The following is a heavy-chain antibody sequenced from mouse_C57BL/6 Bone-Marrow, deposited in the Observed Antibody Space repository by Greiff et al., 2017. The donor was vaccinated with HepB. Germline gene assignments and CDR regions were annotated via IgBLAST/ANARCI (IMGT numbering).Heavy chain of an antibody. Sequence: EVKLVESGAELVRPGASVKLSCTASGFNIKDDYMHWVKQRPEQGLEWIGWIDPENGDTEYASKFQGKATITADTSSNTAYLQLSSLTSEDTAVYYCTTHYSNYIDYWGQGTTLTVSS. CDR1: GFNIKDDY. CDR3: TTHYSNYIDY. J-gene: IGHJ2*01. V-gene: IGHV14-4*01. CDR2: IDPENGDT. D-gene: IGHD2-5*01.